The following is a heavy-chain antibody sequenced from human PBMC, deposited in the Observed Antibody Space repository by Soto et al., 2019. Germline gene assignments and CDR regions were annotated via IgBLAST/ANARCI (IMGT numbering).Heavy chain of an antibody. CDR3: AREIYDDDDSSGFDH. CDR1: AFTFKNHW. Sequence: GGSLRLSCAASAFTFKNHWMHWVRQVPGKGPVWVSRINGDGSFTSYADAVKGRFTISRDNAKNTLSLQMNSLRAEDTAVYYCAREIYDDDDSSGFDHWGQGTLVTVSS. CDR2: INGDGSFT. D-gene: IGHD3-22*01. J-gene: IGHJ4*02. V-gene: IGHV3-74*01.